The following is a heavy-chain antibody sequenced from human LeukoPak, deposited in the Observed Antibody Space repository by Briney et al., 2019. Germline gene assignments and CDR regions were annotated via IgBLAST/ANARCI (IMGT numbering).Heavy chain of an antibody. J-gene: IGHJ1*01. CDR3: ARGGKLEYFQD. CDR2: NIPYSGDT. Sequence: GASVKVSCKASGYTFTGYYIHWVRQAPGQGLEWMGWNIPYSGDTNYAQRFRGRVTMTRDTSINTAYMELNTLTSDDTAVYFCARGGKLEYFQDWGQGTLVTVSS. V-gene: IGHV1-2*02. CDR1: GYTFTGYY.